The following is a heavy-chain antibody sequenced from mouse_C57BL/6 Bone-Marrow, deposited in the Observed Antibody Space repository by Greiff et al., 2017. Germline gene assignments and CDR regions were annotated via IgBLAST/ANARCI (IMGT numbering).Heavy chain of an antibody. V-gene: IGHV5-4*01. CDR3: AREGLLVRYVDY. CDR2: ISDGGSYT. CDR1: GFTFSSYA. Sequence: EVKLVESGGGLVKPGGSLKLSCAASGFTFSSYAMSWVRQTPEKRLEWVATISDGGSYTYYPDNVKGRFTISRDNAKNNLYLQMSHLKSEDTAMYYCAREGLLVRYVDYWGQGTTLTVSS. D-gene: IGHD1-1*01. J-gene: IGHJ2*01.